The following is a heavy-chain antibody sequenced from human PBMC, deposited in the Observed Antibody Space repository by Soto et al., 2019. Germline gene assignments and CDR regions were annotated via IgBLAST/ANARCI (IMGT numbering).Heavy chain of an antibody. Sequence: QVQLQESGPGLVKPSGTLSLTCAVSGGSISSSHWWTWVRQSPGKGLEYIGEISHSGTSNSNPSLKSRVTLSVDKSKNHFSLTLTSVIAADTAVYYCARVVLTITRGAFDAWGQGTLVIVSS. CDR2: ISHSGTS. D-gene: IGHD3-9*01. V-gene: IGHV4-4*02. J-gene: IGHJ3*01. CDR3: ARVVLTITRGAFDA. CDR1: GGSISSSHW.